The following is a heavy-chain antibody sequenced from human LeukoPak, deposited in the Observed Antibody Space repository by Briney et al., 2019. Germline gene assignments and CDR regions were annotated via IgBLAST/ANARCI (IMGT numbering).Heavy chain of an antibody. D-gene: IGHD6-13*01. CDR3: ARAHTSSWYMDY. J-gene: IGHJ4*02. V-gene: IGHV4-34*01. CDR2: ISHSGST. CDR1: GGSFSDYY. Sequence: PSETLSLTYAVYGGSFSDYYWTWLRQPPGKGLEWIGEISHSGSTNYNPSLKSRVTISVDTSENQLSLKLSSVTAADTALYYCARAHTSSWYMDYWGQGTLVTVSS.